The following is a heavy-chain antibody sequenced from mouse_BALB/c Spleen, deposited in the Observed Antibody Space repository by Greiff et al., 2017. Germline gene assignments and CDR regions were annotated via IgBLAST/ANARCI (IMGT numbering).Heavy chain of an antibody. J-gene: IGHJ1*01. CDR3: ARYGNYSWYFDV. CDR2: ISSGGST. CDR1: GFTFSSYA. V-gene: IGHV5-6-5*01. Sequence: EVHLVESGGGLVKPGGSLKLSCAASGFTFSSYAMSWVRQTPEKRLEWVASISSGGSTYYPDSVKGRFTISRDNARNILYLQMSSLRSEDTAMYYCARYGNYSWYFDVWGAGTTVTVSS. D-gene: IGHD2-1*01.